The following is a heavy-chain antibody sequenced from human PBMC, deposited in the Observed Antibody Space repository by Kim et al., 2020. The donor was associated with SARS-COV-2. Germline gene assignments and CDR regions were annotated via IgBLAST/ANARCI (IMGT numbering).Heavy chain of an antibody. V-gene: IGHV4-39*01. J-gene: IGHJ4*02. CDR1: GGSISSSSYY. D-gene: IGHD3-10*01. CDR3: ARREIWFGELSHFDY. Sequence: SETLSLTCTVSGGSISSSSYYWGWIRQPPGKGLEWIGSIYYSGSTYYNPSLKSRVTISVDTSKNQFSLKLSSVTAADTAVYYCARREIWFGELSHFDYWGQGTLVTVSS. CDR2: IYYSGST.